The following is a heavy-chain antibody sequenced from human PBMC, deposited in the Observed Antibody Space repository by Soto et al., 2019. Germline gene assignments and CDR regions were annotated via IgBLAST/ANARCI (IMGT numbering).Heavy chain of an antibody. Sequence: ASVKVSCKASGYTFTGYYMHWVRQAPGQGLEWMGWINPNSGGTNYAQKFQGWVTMTRDTSISTAYMELSRLRSDDTAVYYCARDLGYCSGGSCSHQPWFDPWGQGTLVTVS. D-gene: IGHD2-15*01. V-gene: IGHV1-2*04. CDR2: INPNSGGT. J-gene: IGHJ5*02. CDR1: GYTFTGYY. CDR3: ARDLGYCSGGSCSHQPWFDP.